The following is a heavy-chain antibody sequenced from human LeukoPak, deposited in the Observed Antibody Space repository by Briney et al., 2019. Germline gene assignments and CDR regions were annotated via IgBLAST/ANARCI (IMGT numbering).Heavy chain of an antibody. V-gene: IGHV3-23*01. Sequence: GGSLRLSCAASGFTFSSYAMSWVRQAPGKGLEWVSGISSSGGSTYYADSGKGRFTISRDNSKNTLYLQMNSLRAEDTAVYYCAKVPLVTAFKYFDYWGQGTLVTVSS. J-gene: IGHJ4*02. CDR2: ISSSGGST. D-gene: IGHD2-21*02. CDR1: GFTFSSYA. CDR3: AKVPLVTAFKYFDY.